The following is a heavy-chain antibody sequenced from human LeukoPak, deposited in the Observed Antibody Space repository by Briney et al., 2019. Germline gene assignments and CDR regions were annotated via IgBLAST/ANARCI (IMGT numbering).Heavy chain of an antibody. D-gene: IGHD1/OR15-1a*01. V-gene: IGHV4-34*01. Sequence: PSETLSLTCAVYGGSFSGYYWSWIRQPPGKGLEWIGEINHSGSTNYNPSLKSRVTISVDTSKNQFSLKLSSVTAADTAVYYWARGVGGGNKGYYIDYWGQGTLVTVSS. J-gene: IGHJ4*02. CDR3: ARGVGGGNKGYYIDY. CDR2: INHSGST. CDR1: GGSFSGYY.